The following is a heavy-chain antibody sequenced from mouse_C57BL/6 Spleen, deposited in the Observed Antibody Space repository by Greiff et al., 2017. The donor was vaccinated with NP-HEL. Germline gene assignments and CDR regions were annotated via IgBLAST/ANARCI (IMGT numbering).Heavy chain of an antibody. Sequence: QVQLQQPGTELVKPGASVKLSCKASGYTFTSYWMHWVKQRPGQGLEWIGNINPSNGGTNYNEKFKSKATLTVDKSSSTAYMQLSSLTSEGSAVYYCARPITTIVDAWFAYWGQGTLVTVSA. CDR3: ARPITTIVDAWFAY. J-gene: IGHJ3*01. CDR2: INPSNGGT. V-gene: IGHV1-53*01. CDR1: GYTFTSYW. D-gene: IGHD1-1*01.